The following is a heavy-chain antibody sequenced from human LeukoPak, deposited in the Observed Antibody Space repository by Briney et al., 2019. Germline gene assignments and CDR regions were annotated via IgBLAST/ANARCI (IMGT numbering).Heavy chain of an antibody. J-gene: IGHJ4*02. CDR2: IYHSGST. D-gene: IGHD3-10*01. CDR3: ARDLNYYGSGSLRPDY. V-gene: IGHV4-39*07. CDR1: GGSISSSSYY. Sequence: SETLSLTCTVSGGSISSSSYYWGWIRQPPGKGLECIGSIYHSGSTYYNPSLKSRVTISVDTSKNQFSLRLSSVTAADTAVYYCARDLNYYGSGSLRPDYWGQGTLVTVSS.